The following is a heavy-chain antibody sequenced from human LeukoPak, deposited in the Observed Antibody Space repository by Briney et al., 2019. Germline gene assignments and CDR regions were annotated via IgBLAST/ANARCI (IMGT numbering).Heavy chain of an antibody. Sequence: ASVKVSCKASGYTITSYGISWVRQAPGQGLEWMGWISAYNGNTNYAQKLQGRVTMTTDTSTSTAYMELRSLRSDDTAVYYCARWRYDYGGTYFDYWGQGTLVTVSS. V-gene: IGHV1-18*01. CDR2: ISAYNGNT. J-gene: IGHJ4*02. D-gene: IGHD4-23*01. CDR1: GYTITSYG. CDR3: ARWRYDYGGTYFDY.